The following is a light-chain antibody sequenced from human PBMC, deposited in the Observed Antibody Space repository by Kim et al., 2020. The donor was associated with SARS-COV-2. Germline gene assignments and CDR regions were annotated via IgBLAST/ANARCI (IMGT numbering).Light chain of an antibody. CDR3: SSYTSSSTWV. CDR1: SSDVGSDNY. Sequence: GQSISISCSGTSSDVGSDNYVSWYQQHPGKAPKLMIYDVTNRPSGVSIRFSGSKSGNTASLTISGLQAEDEADYYCSSYTSSSTWVFGGGTQLTVL. CDR2: DVT. J-gene: IGLJ3*02. V-gene: IGLV2-14*03.